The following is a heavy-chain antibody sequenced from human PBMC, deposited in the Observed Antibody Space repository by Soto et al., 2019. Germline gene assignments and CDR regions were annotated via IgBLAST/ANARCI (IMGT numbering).Heavy chain of an antibody. CDR3: AVDFWLVPTV. CDR1: GFTFSTHS. CDR2: IHSSSSWE. V-gene: IGHV3-48*01. D-gene: IGHD3-3*01. Sequence: EVQLVESGGGLVQPGGSLKLSCAASGFTFSTHSMNWVRQAPGRGLEWVSYIHSSSSWEVYAVSVGGRFTVSRDNAKNSLYLQMSSLRAEDTAVYYCAVDFWLVPTVWGKGTTVTVSS. J-gene: IGHJ6*04.